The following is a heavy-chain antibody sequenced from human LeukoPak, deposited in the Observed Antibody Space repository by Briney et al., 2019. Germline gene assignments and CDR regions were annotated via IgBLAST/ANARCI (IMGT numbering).Heavy chain of an antibody. CDR1: GGSISSSSYY. CDR3: ARDDRGGATPLDY. D-gene: IGHD1-26*01. Sequence: SETLSLPCTVSGGSISSSSYYWGWIRQPPGKGLEWIGSIYYSGSTYYNPSLKSRVTISVDTSKNQFSLKLSSVTAADTAVYYCARDDRGGATPLDYWGQGTLVTVSS. V-gene: IGHV4-39*07. CDR2: IYYSGST. J-gene: IGHJ4*02.